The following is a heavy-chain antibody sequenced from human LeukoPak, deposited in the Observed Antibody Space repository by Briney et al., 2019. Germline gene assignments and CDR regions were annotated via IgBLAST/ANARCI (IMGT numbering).Heavy chain of an antibody. J-gene: IGHJ5*02. V-gene: IGHV1-69*13. CDR2: IIPIFGTA. Sequence: SVKVSCKASGYTFTSYYMHWVRQAPGQGLEWMGGIIPIFGTANYAQKFQGRVTITADESTSTAYMELSSLRSEDTAVYYCARDRGRITIFGVVPNWFDPWGQGTLVTVSS. CDR1: GYTFTSYY. CDR3: ARDRGRITIFGVVPNWFDP. D-gene: IGHD3-3*01.